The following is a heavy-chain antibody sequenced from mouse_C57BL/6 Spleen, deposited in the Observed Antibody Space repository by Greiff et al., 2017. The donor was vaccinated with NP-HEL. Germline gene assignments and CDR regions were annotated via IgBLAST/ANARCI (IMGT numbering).Heavy chain of an antibody. Sequence: EVKLVESVAELVRPGASVKLSCTASGFNIKNTYMHWVKQRPEQGLEWIGRIDPANGNTKYAPKFQGKATITADTSSNTAYLQLSSLTSEDTAIYYCARGLNWDDGVYYAMDYWGQGTSVTVSS. V-gene: IGHV14-3*01. D-gene: IGHD4-1*01. J-gene: IGHJ4*01. CDR2: IDPANGNT. CDR1: GFNIKNTY. CDR3: ARGLNWDDGVYYAMDY.